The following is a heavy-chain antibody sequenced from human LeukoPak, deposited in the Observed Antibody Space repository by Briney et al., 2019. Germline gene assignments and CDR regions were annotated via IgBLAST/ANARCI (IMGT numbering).Heavy chain of an antibody. D-gene: IGHD5-18*01. CDR2: INPSGGST. J-gene: IGHJ5*02. CDR3: AKEGVRGYSYGYGTRNKWFDP. Sequence: ASVKASCKASGYTFTSYYMQGVRQAPGEGLEWMGIINPSGGSTTYAQKFQGRVTMTRDMSTSTVYMELSSLRAEDTAVYYCAKEGVRGYSYGYGTRNKWFDPWGQGTLVTVSS. V-gene: IGHV1-46*01. CDR1: GYTFTSYY.